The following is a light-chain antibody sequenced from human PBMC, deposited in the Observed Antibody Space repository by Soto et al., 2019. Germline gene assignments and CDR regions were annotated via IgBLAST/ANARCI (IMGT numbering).Light chain of an antibody. V-gene: IGLV2-11*01. CDR3: CSYAGSNTYV. CDR2: DVS. J-gene: IGLJ1*01. Sequence: QSVLTQPRSVSGSPGQSVTISCTGTSSDVGGYNYVSWHQQHPGKAPKLMIYDVSKRPSGVPDRFSGSKSGNTASLTLSGLQAEDEADYYCCSYAGSNTYVFGTGTKLTVL. CDR1: SSDVGGYNY.